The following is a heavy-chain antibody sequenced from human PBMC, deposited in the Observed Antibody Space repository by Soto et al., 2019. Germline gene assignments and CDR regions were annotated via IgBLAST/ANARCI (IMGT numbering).Heavy chain of an antibody. J-gene: IGHJ5*02. CDR2: INHSGST. V-gene: IGHV4-34*01. D-gene: IGHD2-15*01. CDR1: GGSFSGYY. CDR3: ARGRYCSGGSCYRGLDWFDP. Sequence: PSETLSLTCAVYGGSFSGYYWSWIRQPPGKGLEWIGEINHSGSTNYNPSLKSRVTISVDTSKNQFSLKLSSVTAADTAVYYCARGRYCSGGSCYRGLDWFDPWGQGTLVTVSS.